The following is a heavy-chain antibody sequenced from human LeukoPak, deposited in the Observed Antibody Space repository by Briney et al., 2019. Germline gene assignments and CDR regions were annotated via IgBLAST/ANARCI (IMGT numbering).Heavy chain of an antibody. V-gene: IGHV3-30*03. J-gene: IGHJ6*02. CDR1: GFTFSSYG. CDR2: ISYDGSNK. Sequence: GGSLRLSCAASGFTFSSYGMHWVRQAPGKGLEWVAVISYDGSNKYYADSVKGRFTISRDNSKNTLYLQMNSLRAEDTAVYYCATNYYYHGMDVWGQGTTVTVSS. CDR3: ATNYYYHGMDV.